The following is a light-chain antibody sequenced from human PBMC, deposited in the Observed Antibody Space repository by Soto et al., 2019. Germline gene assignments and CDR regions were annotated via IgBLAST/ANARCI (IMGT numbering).Light chain of an antibody. Sequence: EIVLTQSPATLSLSPGERATLSCRASQSVSSYLAWYQQKPGQAPRLLIYDASNRATGIPARFSGSGSGTDFTLTIGRLEPEDFAVYYCQQRSNWPLTFGPGTKVDIK. CDR3: QQRSNWPLT. J-gene: IGKJ3*01. CDR1: QSVSSY. CDR2: DAS. V-gene: IGKV3-11*01.